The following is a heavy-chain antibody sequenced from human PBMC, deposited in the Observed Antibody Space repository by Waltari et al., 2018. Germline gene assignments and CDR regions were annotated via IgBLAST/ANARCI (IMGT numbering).Heavy chain of an antibody. CDR3: ARGGSGYDSSGYPSPFKSFDY. J-gene: IGHJ4*02. D-gene: IGHD3-22*01. CDR1: GFTFSSYE. CDR2: ISSSGSTI. Sequence: EVQLVESGGGLVQPGGSLRLSCAASGFTFSSYEMNWVRQAPGKGLEWVSYISSSGSTIYYADSVEGRFTISRDNAKNSLYLQMNSLRAEDTAVYYCARGGSGYDSSGYPSPFKSFDYWGQGTLVTVSS. V-gene: IGHV3-48*03.